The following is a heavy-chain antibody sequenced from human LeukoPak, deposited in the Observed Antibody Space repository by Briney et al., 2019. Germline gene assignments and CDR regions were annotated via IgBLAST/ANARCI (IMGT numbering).Heavy chain of an antibody. J-gene: IGHJ6*04. CDR2: IYHSGST. Sequence: PSETLSLTRAVSGYSITSGYYWGWIRQPPGKGLEWIGSIYHSGSTYYNPSLKSRVTISVDTSKNQFSLKLSSVTAADTAVYYCAREIRMDVWGKGTTATVSS. V-gene: IGHV4-38-2*02. CDR3: AREIRMDV. CDR1: GYSITSGYY.